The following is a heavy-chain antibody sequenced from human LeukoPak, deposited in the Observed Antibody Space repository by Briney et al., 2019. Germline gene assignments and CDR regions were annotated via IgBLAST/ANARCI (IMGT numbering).Heavy chain of an antibody. Sequence: GGSLRLSCAASGFTFSSYAMSWVSQSPGKGLEWVSAIGGSGGTTKYADSVKGRFTISRDNSKNTQYLQMSSLRAEDTAVYYCSKDRGGPNGVYFDYWGQGTLVTVSS. CDR1: GFTFSSYA. V-gene: IGHV3-23*01. CDR3: SKDRGGPNGVYFDY. D-gene: IGHD3-16*01. J-gene: IGHJ4*02. CDR2: IGGSGGTT.